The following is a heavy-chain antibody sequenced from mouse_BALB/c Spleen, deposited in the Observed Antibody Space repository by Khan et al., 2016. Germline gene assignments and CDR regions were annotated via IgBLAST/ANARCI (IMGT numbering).Heavy chain of an antibody. Sequence: QVQLQQSGAELMKPGASVKISCKATGYTFSSYWIEWVKQRPGHGLEWIGEILPGSGTTNYNEKFKGKVTFTADTSSNTAYMQLSSLTSEDSAVYSCSRSYYNNYDAMDYWGQGTSVTDSS. CDR3: SRSYYNNYDAMDY. D-gene: IGHD2-5*01. J-gene: IGHJ4*01. CDR1: GYTFSSYW. V-gene: IGHV1-9*01. CDR2: ILPGSGTT.